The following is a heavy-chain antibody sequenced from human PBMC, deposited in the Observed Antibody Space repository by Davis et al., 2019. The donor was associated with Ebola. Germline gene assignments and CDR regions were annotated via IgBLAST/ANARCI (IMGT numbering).Heavy chain of an antibody. J-gene: IGHJ6*02. CDR3: ARDRNVTTVPYYYGMDV. V-gene: IGHV3-33*01. CDR2: IWYDGSNK. D-gene: IGHD1-14*01. CDR1: GFTFSSYG. Sequence: GGSLRLSCAASGFTFSSYGMHWVRQAPGKGLEWVAVIWYDGSNKYYADSVKGRFTISRDNSKNTLYLQMNSLRAEDTAVYYCARDRNVTTVPYYYGMDVWGQRTTVTVSS.